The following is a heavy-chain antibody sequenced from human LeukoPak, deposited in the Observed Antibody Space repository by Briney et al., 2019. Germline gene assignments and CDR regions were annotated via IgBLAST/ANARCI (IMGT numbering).Heavy chain of an antibody. CDR3: ASGVPSAISSHYYMDV. J-gene: IGHJ6*03. V-gene: IGHV1-18*01. D-gene: IGHD2-2*01. CDR1: GYTFTSYG. Sequence: GASVKVSCKASGYTFTSYGISWVRQAPGQGLEWMGWISAYNGNTNYAQKLQGRVTMTTDTSTSTAYTELRSLRSDDTAVYYCASGVPSAISSHYYMDVWGKGTTVTVSS. CDR2: ISAYNGNT.